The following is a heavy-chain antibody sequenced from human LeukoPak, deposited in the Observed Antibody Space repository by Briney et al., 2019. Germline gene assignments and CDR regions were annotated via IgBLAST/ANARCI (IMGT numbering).Heavy chain of an antibody. D-gene: IGHD3-9*01. CDR1: GFTFTTYA. Sequence: GGSLRLSCAASGFTFTTYAMSWVRQAPGRGLEWVSAISGSGGSTYYADSVKGRFTISRDNSKNTLYLQMNSLRAEDTAVYYCASPGYDILTPLDYWGQGTLVTVSS. CDR3: ASPGYDILTPLDY. V-gene: IGHV3-23*01. J-gene: IGHJ4*02. CDR2: ISGSGGST.